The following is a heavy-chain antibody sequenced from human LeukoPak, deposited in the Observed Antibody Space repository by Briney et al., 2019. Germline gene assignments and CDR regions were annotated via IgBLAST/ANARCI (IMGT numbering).Heavy chain of an antibody. CDR2: IYYSGST. Sequence: ASETLSLTCTVSGGSISSSSYYWGWIRQPPGKGLEWIGSIYYSGSTYYNPSLKSRVTISVDTSKNQFSLKLSSVTAADTAVYYCARHYYDSSGYQSPIDYWGQGTLVTVSS. D-gene: IGHD3-22*01. CDR3: ARHYYDSSGYQSPIDY. V-gene: IGHV4-39*01. CDR1: GGSISSSSYY. J-gene: IGHJ4*02.